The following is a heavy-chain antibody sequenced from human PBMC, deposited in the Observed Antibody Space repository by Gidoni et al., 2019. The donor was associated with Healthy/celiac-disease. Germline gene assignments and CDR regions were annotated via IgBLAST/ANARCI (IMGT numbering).Heavy chain of an antibody. CDR3: ARIDIAAAGYQYYYGMDV. J-gene: IGHJ6*02. CDR2: IIPIFGTA. CDR1: GGTFSSYA. D-gene: IGHD6-13*01. V-gene: IGHV1-69*01. Sequence: QVQLVQSGSEVKKPGSSVKVSCKASGGTFSSYALSWVRQAPGQGLEWMGGIIPIFGTANYGPKCLGRVTITADESTSTDYMELSSLRSEDTAVHYCARIDIAAAGYQYYYGMDVWGQGTTVTVSS.